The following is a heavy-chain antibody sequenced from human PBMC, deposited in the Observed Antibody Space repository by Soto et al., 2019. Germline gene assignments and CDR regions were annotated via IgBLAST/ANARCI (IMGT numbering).Heavy chain of an antibody. J-gene: IGHJ4*02. Sequence: QVQLVQSGAEVKKPGASVKVSCKSSGYPFTTYGISWVRQAPGQGLEWMGWINTYNGNTNYAQKLQGRVTMTTDTPTSTAYMEVRGLRSDDTVVYYCAREGASGRGGLDYWGQGTLVTVSS. V-gene: IGHV1-18*01. CDR3: AREGASGRGGLDY. CDR1: GYPFTTYG. CDR2: INTYNGNT. D-gene: IGHD6-19*01.